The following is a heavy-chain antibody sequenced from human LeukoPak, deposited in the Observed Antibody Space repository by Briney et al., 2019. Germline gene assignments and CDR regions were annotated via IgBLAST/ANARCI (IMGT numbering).Heavy chain of an antibody. V-gene: IGHV1-46*01. J-gene: IGHJ4*02. CDR3: ARDLGLERAD. D-gene: IGHD1-1*01. CDR2: INPSGGST. Sequence: ASVKVSCKASGYTFTSYYMHWVRQAPGQGLEWMGIINPSGGSTSYAQKFQGRVTITADKSTSTAYMELSSLRSEDTAVYYCARDLGLERADWGQGTLVTVSS. CDR1: GYTFTSYY.